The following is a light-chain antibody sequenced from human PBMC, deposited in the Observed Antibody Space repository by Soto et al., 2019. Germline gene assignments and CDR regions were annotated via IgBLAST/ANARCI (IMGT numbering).Light chain of an antibody. CDR2: GNS. CDR3: QSYDTSLSAYV. J-gene: IGLJ1*01. V-gene: IGLV1-40*01. Sequence: QSVLAQPPSVSGAPGQRVTISCTGSSSNIGAGYDVHWYQQPPGTAPKLLIYGNSRRPSGVPDRFSGSKSGTSASLAITGLQAEDEADYYCQSYDTSLSAYVFGTGTKVTVL. CDR1: SSNIGAGYD.